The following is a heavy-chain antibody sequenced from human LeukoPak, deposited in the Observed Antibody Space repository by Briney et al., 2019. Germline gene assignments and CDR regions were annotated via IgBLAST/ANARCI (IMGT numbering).Heavy chain of an antibody. Sequence: GGSLRLSCAASGFTFSSYAMSWVRQAPGKGLEWVSAISGSGGSTYYADSVKGRFTISRDNSKNTLYLQMNSLRAEDTAVYYCAKDLQPFLYGDYVSWSIDYWGQGPLVTVSS. CDR3: AKDLQPFLYGDYVSWSIDY. CDR2: ISGSGGST. D-gene: IGHD4-17*01. J-gene: IGHJ4*02. V-gene: IGHV3-23*01. CDR1: GFTFSSYA.